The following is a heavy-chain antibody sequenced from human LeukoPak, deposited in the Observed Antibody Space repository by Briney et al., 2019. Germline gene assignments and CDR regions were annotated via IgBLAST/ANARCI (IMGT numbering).Heavy chain of an antibody. D-gene: IGHD3-10*01. CDR1: GFTFSSYW. Sequence: GGSPRLSCAASGFTFSSYWMHWVRQAPGKGLVWVSRINSDGSSTSYADSVKGRFTISRDNAKNTLYLQMNSLRAEDTAVYYCAGARNYYYGSGSYYLFAFDIWGQGTMVTVSS. J-gene: IGHJ3*02. V-gene: IGHV3-74*01. CDR3: AGARNYYYGSGSYYLFAFDI. CDR2: INSDGSST.